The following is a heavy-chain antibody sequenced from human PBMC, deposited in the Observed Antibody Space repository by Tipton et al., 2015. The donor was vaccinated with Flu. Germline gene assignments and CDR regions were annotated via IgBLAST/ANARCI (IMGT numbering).Heavy chain of an antibody. CDR3: AKGQRHYYSYDMDV. CDR1: GFIFDDYA. D-gene: IGHD6-25*01. CDR2: TSWDGGIT. Sequence: SLRLSCAASGFIFDDYAMHWVRQPPGKGLEWVSFTSWDGGITYYADSVKGRFTISRDNSKNSLYLQMNSLRAEDTALYYCAKGQRHYYSYDMDVWGQGTTVTVSS. V-gene: IGHV3-43D*04. J-gene: IGHJ6*02.